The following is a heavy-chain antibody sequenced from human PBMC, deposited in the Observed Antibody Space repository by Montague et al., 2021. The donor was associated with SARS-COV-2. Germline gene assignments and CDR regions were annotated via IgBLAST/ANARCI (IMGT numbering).Heavy chain of an antibody. CDR2: TYDRSKCNN. CDR1: GDSVSGYSVG. J-gene: IGHJ6*02. D-gene: IGHD3-10*01. CDR3: ARGIWFGELLTGYYYYGMDV. Sequence: CAISGDSVSGYSVGWNSIRQSPQSRLEWLGRTYDRSKCNNDYAVSVKSRITINPDTSKNQFSLQLNSVTPEDTAEYYCARGIWFGELLTGYYYYGMDVWGQGTTVTVSS. V-gene: IGHV6-1*01.